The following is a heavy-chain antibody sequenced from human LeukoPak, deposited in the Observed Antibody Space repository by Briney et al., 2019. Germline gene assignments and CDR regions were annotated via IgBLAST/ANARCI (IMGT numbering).Heavy chain of an antibody. J-gene: IGHJ4*02. CDR1: GFTFSNHW. CDR2: ISGSGGST. D-gene: IGHD3-22*01. V-gene: IGHV3-23*01. Sequence: PGGSLRLSCAASGFTFSNHWMHWVRQAPGKGLEWVSAISGSGGSTYYADSVKGRFTISRDNSKNTLYLQMNSLRAEDTAVYYCAKDMYSSGYMYYFDYWGQGTLVTVSS. CDR3: AKDMYSSGYMYYFDY.